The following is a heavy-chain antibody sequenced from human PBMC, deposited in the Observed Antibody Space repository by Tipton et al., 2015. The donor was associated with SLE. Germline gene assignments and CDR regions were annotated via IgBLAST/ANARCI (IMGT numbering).Heavy chain of an antibody. CDR3: ARDPDICCSGGSCPATNWFDP. D-gene: IGHD2-15*01. J-gene: IGHJ5*02. CDR2: INTNTGNP. Sequence: QLVQSGSELKKPGASVKVSCKASGYTFTSYAMNWVRQAPGQGLEWMGWINTNTGNPTYAQGFTGRFVFSLDTSVSTAYLQISSLKAGDTAVYYWARDPDICCSGGSCPATNWFDPWVKGTLVAVSS. V-gene: IGHV7-4-1*02. CDR1: GYTFTSYA.